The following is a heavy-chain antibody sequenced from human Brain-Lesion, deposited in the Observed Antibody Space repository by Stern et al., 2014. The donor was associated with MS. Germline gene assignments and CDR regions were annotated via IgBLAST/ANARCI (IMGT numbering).Heavy chain of an antibody. V-gene: IGHV3-21*01. CDR2: ISVGTAYI. CDR1: GFTFNSYS. CDR3: ARVDCSGTNCFYYYYGMDV. Sequence: EVHLVESGGGLVKPGGSLRLSCEASGFTFNSYSMNWVRQAPGKGLEWVSSISVGTAYIYYADSVKGRFTISRDNAKNSLFLQMNTLRAEDTGVYYCARVDCSGTNCFYYYYGMDVWGQGTTVTVSS. J-gene: IGHJ6*02. D-gene: IGHD2-2*01.